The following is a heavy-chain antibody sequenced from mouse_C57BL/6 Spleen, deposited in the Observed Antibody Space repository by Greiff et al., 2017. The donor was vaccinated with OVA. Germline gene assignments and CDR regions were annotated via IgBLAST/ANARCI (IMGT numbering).Heavy chain of an antibody. CDR1: GYSITSGYY. CDR3: ANSNYWYFDV. Sequence: DVHLVESGPGLVKPSQSLSLTCSVTGYSITSGYYWNWIRQFPGNKLEWMGYISYDGSNNYNPSLKNRISITRDTSKNQFFLKLNSVTTEDTATYYCANSNYWYFDVWGTGTTVTVSS. D-gene: IGHD2-5*01. V-gene: IGHV3-6*01. CDR2: ISYDGSN. J-gene: IGHJ1*03.